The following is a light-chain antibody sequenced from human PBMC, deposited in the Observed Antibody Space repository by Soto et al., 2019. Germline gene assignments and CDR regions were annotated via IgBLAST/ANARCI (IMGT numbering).Light chain of an antibody. V-gene: IGKV3-20*01. CDR3: QQYGTSPPT. Sequence: VLAQSPGTLSLSPGERATLSCRASQSVSSSDLAWYQQKPGQAPRLLISGASSRATGIPDRFSGSGSGTDFTLTISRLEPEDFAVFYCQQYGTSPPTFGQGTKVDIK. CDR2: GAS. J-gene: IGKJ1*01. CDR1: QSVSSSD.